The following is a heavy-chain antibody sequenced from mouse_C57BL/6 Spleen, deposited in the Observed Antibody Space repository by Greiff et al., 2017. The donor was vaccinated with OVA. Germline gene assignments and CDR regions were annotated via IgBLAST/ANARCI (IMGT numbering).Heavy chain of an antibody. Sequence: QVQLQQPGAELVRPGSSVKLSCKASGYTFTSYWMDWVKQRPGQGLDWIGNIYPSDSETHYNQKFKDKATLTVDKSSSTAYMQLSSLTSEDSAVYYCARGGLLDYWGQGTTLTVSS. CDR1: GYTFTSYW. CDR3: ARGGLLDY. J-gene: IGHJ2*01. V-gene: IGHV1-61*01. D-gene: IGHD3-1*01. CDR2: IYPSDSET.